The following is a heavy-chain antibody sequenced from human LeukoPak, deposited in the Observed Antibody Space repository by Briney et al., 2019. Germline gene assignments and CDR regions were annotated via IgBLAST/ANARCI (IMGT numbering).Heavy chain of an antibody. J-gene: IGHJ4*02. CDR1: GFTFSSYE. D-gene: IGHD2-21*02. CDR2: ISSSSSYI. CDR3: ARDVAYCGGDCQNDY. Sequence: GGSLRLSCAASGFTFSSYEMNWVRQAPGKGLEWVSSISSSSSYIYYADSVKGRFTISRDNAKNSLYLQMNSLRAEDTAVYYCARDVAYCGGDCQNDYWGQGTLVTVSS. V-gene: IGHV3-21*01.